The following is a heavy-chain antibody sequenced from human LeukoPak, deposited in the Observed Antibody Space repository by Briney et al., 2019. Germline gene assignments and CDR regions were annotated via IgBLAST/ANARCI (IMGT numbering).Heavy chain of an antibody. V-gene: IGHV3-7*01. J-gene: IGHJ4*02. Sequence: GGSLRLSCAASGFTFSSYRMSWVRQAPGTGLEWVANIKQDGSEKYYVDSVKGRFTISRDNAKNSLYLQMNSLRAEDTAVYYCARDGAGTKGDWGQGTLVTVSS. CDR3: ARDGAGTKGD. CDR1: GFTFSSYR. D-gene: IGHD3-16*01. CDR2: IKQDGSEK.